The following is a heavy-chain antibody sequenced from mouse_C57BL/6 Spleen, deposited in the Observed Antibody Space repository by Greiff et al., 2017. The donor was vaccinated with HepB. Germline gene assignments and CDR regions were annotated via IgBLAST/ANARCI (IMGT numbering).Heavy chain of an antibody. D-gene: IGHD1-2*01. Sequence: EVQLQQSGPELVKPGASVKIPCKASGYTFTDYNMDWVKQSHGKSLEWIGDINPNNGGTIYNQKFKGKATLTVDKSSSTAYMELRSLTSEDTAVYYCAREAKESLRPSYAMDYWGQGTSVTVSS. J-gene: IGHJ4*01. CDR3: AREAKESLRPSYAMDY. CDR1: GYTFTDYN. V-gene: IGHV1-18*01. CDR2: INPNNGGT.